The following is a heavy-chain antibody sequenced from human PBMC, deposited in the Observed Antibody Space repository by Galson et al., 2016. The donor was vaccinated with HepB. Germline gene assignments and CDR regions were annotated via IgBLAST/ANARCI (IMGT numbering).Heavy chain of an antibody. D-gene: IGHD6-13*01. J-gene: IGHJ4*02. CDR3: TKDSLIYSSSWYSFHY. CDR2: ITYDGNKK. CDR1: GFTFSSYA. Sequence: SLRLSCAASGFTFSSYAMHWVRQAPDKGLEWVALITYDGNKKYYADSVKGRFTISRDNAKKSLYLQMNSLTPEDTAMYYCTKDSLIYSSSWYSFHYWGQGTLVTVSS. V-gene: IGHV3-30*04.